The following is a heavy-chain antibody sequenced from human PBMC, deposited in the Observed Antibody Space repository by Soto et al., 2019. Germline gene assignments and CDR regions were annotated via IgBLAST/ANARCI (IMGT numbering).Heavy chain of an antibody. V-gene: IGHV3-49*03. CDR2: IRSKAYGGTT. CDR3: AREGAGNDAFDI. Sequence: GGSLRLSCTASGFTFGDYAMSWFRQAPGKGLEWVGFIRSKAYGGTTEYAASVKGRFTISRDDSKSIAYLQMNSLKTEDTAVYYCAREGAGNDAFDIWGQGTMVTVSS. CDR1: GFTFGDYA. J-gene: IGHJ3*02.